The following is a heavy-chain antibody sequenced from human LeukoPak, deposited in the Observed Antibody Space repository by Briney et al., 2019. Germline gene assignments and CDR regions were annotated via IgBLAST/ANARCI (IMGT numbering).Heavy chain of an antibody. V-gene: IGHV3-21*01. Sequence: GGSLRLSCAASGFTFSRYTMNWVRQAPGKGLEWVSSISSSSRYIYYADSVRGQFTISRDNAKNSLYLQMNSLRAEDTAVYYCARGSEYCSGGTCYLNWFDPSGQGTLVTVSS. CDR3: ARGSEYCSGGTCYLNWFDP. D-gene: IGHD2-15*01. J-gene: IGHJ5*02. CDR2: ISSSSRYI. CDR1: GFTFSRYT.